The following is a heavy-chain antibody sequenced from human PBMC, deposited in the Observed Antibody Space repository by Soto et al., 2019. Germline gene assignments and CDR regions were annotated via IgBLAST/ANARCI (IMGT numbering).Heavy chain of an antibody. Sequence: EVQLVESGGGLVQPGGSLRLSCAASGFTFSSYWMSWVRQAPGKGLEWVANIKQDGSEKYYVDSVKGRFTISRDNAKNSLYLQMNSLRAEDTAVYYCARDGSMPLNWFDPWGQGTLVTVSS. D-gene: IGHD2-2*01. J-gene: IGHJ5*02. CDR1: GFTFSSYW. CDR3: ARDGSMPLNWFDP. V-gene: IGHV3-7*05. CDR2: IKQDGSEK.